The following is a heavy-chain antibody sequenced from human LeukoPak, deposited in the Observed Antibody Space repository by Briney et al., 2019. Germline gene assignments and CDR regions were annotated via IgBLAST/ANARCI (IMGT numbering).Heavy chain of an antibody. CDR3: AKRPPSCYDILTGYYQAGAFDI. CDR2: ISGSSGST. CDR1: GFTFSSYA. V-gene: IGHV3-23*01. J-gene: IGHJ3*02. Sequence: GGSLRLSCGASGFTFSSYAMSWVHQAPGNGLEGLSAISGSSGSTYYADSVKGRFTISRDNSKNTLYLQMSSLRAEDTAVYYCAKRPPSCYDILTGYYQAGAFDIWGQGTMVTVSS. D-gene: IGHD3-9*01.